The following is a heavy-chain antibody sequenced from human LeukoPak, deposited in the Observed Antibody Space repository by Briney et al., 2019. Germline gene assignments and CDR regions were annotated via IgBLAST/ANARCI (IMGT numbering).Heavy chain of an antibody. CDR1: GYTFTSYA. CDR3: ARGGIFRGERSFDY. Sequence: ASVKVSCKASGYTFTSYAMHWVRQAPGQRLEWMGWINAGNGNTKYSQKFQGRVTITRDTSASTAYMELSSLRSEDTAVYYCARGGIFRGERSFDYWGQGILVTVSS. V-gene: IGHV1-3*01. CDR2: INAGNGNT. D-gene: IGHD2-15*01. J-gene: IGHJ4*02.